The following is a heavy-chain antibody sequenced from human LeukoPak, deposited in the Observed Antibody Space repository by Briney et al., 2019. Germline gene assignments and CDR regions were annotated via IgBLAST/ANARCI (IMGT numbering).Heavy chain of an antibody. V-gene: IGHV3-7*03. CDR2: IKPDGSEK. Sequence: TGGSLRLSCAASGFTFSSSWMSWVRQAPGKGLECVANIKPDGSEKYYVDSVKGRFTISRDNAKNSLYLQMNSLRAEDMALYYCAKGSCSSTSCYTDDYWGQGTLVTVSS. J-gene: IGHJ4*02. CDR3: AKGSCSSTSCYTDDY. D-gene: IGHD2-2*02. CDR1: GFTFSSSW.